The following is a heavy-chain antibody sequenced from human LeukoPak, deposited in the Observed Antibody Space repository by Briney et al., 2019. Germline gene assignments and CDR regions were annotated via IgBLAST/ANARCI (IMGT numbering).Heavy chain of an antibody. CDR1: GYTFTSYG. J-gene: IGHJ3*02. V-gene: IGHV1-18*01. CDR3: AREMLPYYYDSSGYYVLDAFDI. Sequence: GSVKVSCKASGYTFTSYGISWVRQAPGQGHEWMGWISAYNGNTTEAPPLPGRVTMTTDASTSPAYMELRCLRSDDTAVYYCAREMLPYYYDSSGYYVLDAFDIWGQGTMVTVSS. CDR2: ISAYNGNT. D-gene: IGHD3-22*01.